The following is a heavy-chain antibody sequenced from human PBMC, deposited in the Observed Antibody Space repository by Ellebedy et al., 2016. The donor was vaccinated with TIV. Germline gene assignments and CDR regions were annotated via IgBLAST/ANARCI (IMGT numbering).Heavy chain of an antibody. D-gene: IGHD6-6*01. V-gene: IGHV4-34*01. Sequence: SETLSLTCAVYGGSFSGYYWSWIRQPPGRGLEWIGEINHSGNTNYNPSLKSRVTISVDTSKNHFSLEMTSVTAADTALYYCARKPGLWRSIAARGFDYWGQGTLVTVSS. CDR3: ARKPGLWRSIAARGFDY. CDR1: GGSFSGYY. CDR2: INHSGNT. J-gene: IGHJ4*02.